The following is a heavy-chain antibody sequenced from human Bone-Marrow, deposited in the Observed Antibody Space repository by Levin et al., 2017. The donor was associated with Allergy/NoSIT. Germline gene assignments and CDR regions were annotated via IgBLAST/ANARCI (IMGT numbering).Heavy chain of an antibody. CDR2: ISYDGSNK. J-gene: IGHJ4*02. Sequence: GGSLRLSCAASGFTFSSYGMHWVRQAPGKGLEWVAVISYDGSNKYYADSVKGRFTISRDNSKNTLYLQMNSLRAEDTAVYYCAKDDTRTVYSSGWYGSLDYWGQGTLVTVAS. CDR1: GFTFSSYG. D-gene: IGHD6-19*01. CDR3: AKDDTRTVYSSGWYGSLDY. V-gene: IGHV3-30*18.